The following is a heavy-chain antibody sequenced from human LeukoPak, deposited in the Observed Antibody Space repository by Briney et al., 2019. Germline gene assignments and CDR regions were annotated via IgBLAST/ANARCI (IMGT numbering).Heavy chain of an antibody. J-gene: IGHJ5*02. CDR2: MNPNSGNT. Sequence: RASVKVSCKASGYTFTSYDINWVRQATGQGLEWMGWMNPNSGNTGYAQKFQGRVTMTRDMSTSTVYMELSSLTSEDTAVYSCARALPHRRLMDTTMNQHWFDPWGQGTLVTVSS. CDR3: ARALPHRRLMDTTMNQHWFDP. D-gene: IGHD5-18*01. V-gene: IGHV1-8*01. CDR1: GYTFTSYD.